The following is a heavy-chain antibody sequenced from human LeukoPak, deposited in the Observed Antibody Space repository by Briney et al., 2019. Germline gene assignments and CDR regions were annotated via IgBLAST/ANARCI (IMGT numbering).Heavy chain of an antibody. Sequence: GGSLRLSCAASGFTFSSYAMHWVRQAPGKGLEWVAVISYDGSNKHYADSVKGRFTISRDNSKNTLYLQMNSLRAEDTAVYYCARDAALWTGGFDYWGQGTLVTVSS. CDR1: GFTFSSYA. J-gene: IGHJ4*02. D-gene: IGHD3/OR15-3a*01. CDR2: ISYDGSNK. V-gene: IGHV3-30-3*01. CDR3: ARDAALWTGGFDY.